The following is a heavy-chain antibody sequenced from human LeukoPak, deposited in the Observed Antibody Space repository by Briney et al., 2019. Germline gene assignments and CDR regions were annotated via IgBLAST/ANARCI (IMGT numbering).Heavy chain of an antibody. V-gene: IGHV1-8*01. CDR1: RYTFTSYD. CDR2: MNPNSGNT. Sequence: ASVKVSCKASRYTFTSYDINWVRQPTGQGLEWMGWMNPNSGNTGYPQKFQDRPTMTRNTSISTAYMELSSLRSEDTAVYYCARDYGDFQNWFDPWGQGTLVTVSS. J-gene: IGHJ5*02. D-gene: IGHD4-17*01. CDR3: ARDYGDFQNWFDP.